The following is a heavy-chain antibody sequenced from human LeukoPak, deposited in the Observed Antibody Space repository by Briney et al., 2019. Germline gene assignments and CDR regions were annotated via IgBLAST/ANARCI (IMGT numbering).Heavy chain of an antibody. CDR1: GGSIDIANY. J-gene: IGHJ4*02. V-gene: IGHV4-4*02. CDR2: ISHSGTT. D-gene: IGHD2/OR15-2a*01. Sequence: SGTLSLTCGVSGGSIDIANYWSWVRQAPGKGLEWIGEISHSGTTNYNPSLRSRVTMFLDRANNQFSLSLTSVTAADSAVYYCTRENRPFCPFAYWGQGVLVTVSS. CDR3: TRENRPFCPFAY.